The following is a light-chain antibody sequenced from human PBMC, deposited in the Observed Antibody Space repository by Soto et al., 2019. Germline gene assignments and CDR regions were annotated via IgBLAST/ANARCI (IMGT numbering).Light chain of an antibody. CDR2: DAS. CDR3: QQCSYSPRT. CDR1: QSVTNNY. V-gene: IGKV3-20*01. J-gene: IGKJ1*01. Sequence: IVLTQSPGTLSLSPGERATLSCRARQSVTNNYLAWSQQKPGQAPRLLIYDASTRATGIPDRFSGTGSETDFTLTISRLEPEDFAVYYCQQCSYSPRTFGQGTKVDIK.